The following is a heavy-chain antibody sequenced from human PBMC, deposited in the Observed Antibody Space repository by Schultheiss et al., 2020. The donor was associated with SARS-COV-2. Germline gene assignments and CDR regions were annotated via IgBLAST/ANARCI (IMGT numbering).Heavy chain of an antibody. CDR1: GFSLSTSGVG. V-gene: IGHV4-61*05. D-gene: IGHD5-12*01. CDR3: ARASVATLFDY. CDR2: IYYSGST. J-gene: IGHJ4*02. Sequence: SGPTLVKPTQTLTLTCTFSGFSLSTSGVGVGWIRQPPGKALEWIGYIYYSGSTNYNPSLKSRVTISVDTSKNQFSLKLSSVTAADTAVYYCARASVATLFDYWGQGTLVTVSS.